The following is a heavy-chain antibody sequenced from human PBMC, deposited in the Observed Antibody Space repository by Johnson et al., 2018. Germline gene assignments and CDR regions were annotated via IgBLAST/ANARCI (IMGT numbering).Heavy chain of an antibody. CDR3: AKVDCRTQSCHPHYGLDV. J-gene: IGHJ6*02. V-gene: IGHV1-69*01. D-gene: IGHD2-15*01. Sequence: QVQLVQSGAEVKKPGSSVKVSCKASGGTFSSYGISWVRQAPGQGLEWMGGIIPIFRTANYAQNFQGRVTITADESTSTAYMELRSLRYEDTAVDYCAKVDCRTQSCHPHYGLDVWGQGTTVIVSS. CDR2: IIPIFRTA. CDR1: GGTFSSYG.